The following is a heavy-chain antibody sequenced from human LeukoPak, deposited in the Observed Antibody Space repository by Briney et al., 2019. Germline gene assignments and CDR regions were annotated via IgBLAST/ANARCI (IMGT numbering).Heavy chain of an antibody. V-gene: IGHV4-34*01. CDR3: ARESIAAAGTPLDY. Sequence: SSETLSLTCAVYGGSFSGYYWSWIRQPPGKGLEWIGEINRSGSTNYNPSLKSRVTISVDTSKNQFSLKLSSVTAADTAVYYCARESIAAAGTPLDYWGQGTLVTVSS. J-gene: IGHJ4*02. CDR2: INRSGST. CDR1: GGSFSGYY. D-gene: IGHD6-13*01.